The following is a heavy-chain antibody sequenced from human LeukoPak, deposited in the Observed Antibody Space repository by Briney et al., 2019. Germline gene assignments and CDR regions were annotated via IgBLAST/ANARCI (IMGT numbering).Heavy chain of an antibody. CDR3: ARDIFRGSSGWSFFDC. V-gene: IGHV3-7*01. J-gene: IGHJ4*02. D-gene: IGHD6-19*01. CDR2: IKQDGSEK. Sequence: GVSLRLSCAASGFTFSSYWMSWVRQAPGKGLEWVANIKQDGSEKYYVDSVKGRFTISRDNAKNSLYLQMNSLRVEDTAVYYCARDIFRGSSGWSFFDCWGQGTLVTVSS. CDR1: GFTFSSYW.